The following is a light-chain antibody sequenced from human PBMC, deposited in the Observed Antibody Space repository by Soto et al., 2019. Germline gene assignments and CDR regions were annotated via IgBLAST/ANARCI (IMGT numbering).Light chain of an antibody. Sequence: QSALTQPASVSGSPGQSITISCTGTSSDVGGYNYVSWYQQHPGKAPKLMIYEVSNRPSGVSNRFSGSKSGNTASLTISGLQAEDEDDYYCSSYTSSSTHWVFGGGTQLTVL. CDR2: EVS. J-gene: IGLJ3*02. CDR1: SSDVGGYNY. CDR3: SSYTSSSTHWV. V-gene: IGLV2-14*01.